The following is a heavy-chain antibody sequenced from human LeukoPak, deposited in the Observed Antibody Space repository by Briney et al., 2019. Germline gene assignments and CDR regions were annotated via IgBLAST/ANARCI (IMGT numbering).Heavy chain of an antibody. CDR1: GFTYSSYG. CDR2: ISYDGSNK. D-gene: IGHD2-8*02. V-gene: IGHV3-30*18. Sequence: PGGSLRLSCAASGFTYSSYGMHWVRQAPGKGLEWVAVISYDGSNKYYADSVKGRFTISRDNSKNTLYLQMNSLRAEDTAVYYCAKVLNAFDIWGQGTMVTVSS. J-gene: IGHJ3*02. CDR3: AKVLNAFDI.